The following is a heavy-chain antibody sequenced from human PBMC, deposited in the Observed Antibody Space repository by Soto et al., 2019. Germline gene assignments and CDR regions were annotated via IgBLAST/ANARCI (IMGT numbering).Heavy chain of an antibody. V-gene: IGHV4-4*02. CDR1: SDSISSNNW. J-gene: IGHJ4*02. Sequence: SETLSLTCAVSSDSISSNNWLTWVRQPPGKGLEWFGETSHSGITNYNPSLKSRVTLSVDRSRKQFSLELSSVTAADTAVYYCARGATAFLDSWGQGTLVTVSS. CDR2: TSHSGIT. D-gene: IGHD3-3*02. CDR3: ARGATAFLDS.